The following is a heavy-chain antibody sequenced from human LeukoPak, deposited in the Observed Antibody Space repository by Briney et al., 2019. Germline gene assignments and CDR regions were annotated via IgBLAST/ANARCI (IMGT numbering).Heavy chain of an antibody. CDR2: ISGSGGST. Sequence: GGSLRLSCAASGFTFSSYAMSWVRQAPGKGLEWVSAISGSGGSTYYADSVKGRFTISRDNSKNTLYLQMNSLRAEDTAVYYCAKDTERFIVVAGTGFGGFDYWGQGTLVTVSS. V-gene: IGHV3-23*01. CDR3: AKDTERFIVVAGTGFGGFDY. D-gene: IGHD6-19*01. CDR1: GFTFSSYA. J-gene: IGHJ4*02.